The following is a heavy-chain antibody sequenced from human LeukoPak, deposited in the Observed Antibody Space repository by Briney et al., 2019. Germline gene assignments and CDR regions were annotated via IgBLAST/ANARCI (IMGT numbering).Heavy chain of an antibody. J-gene: IGHJ4*02. CDR3: ARDGPNSGSYYFDY. D-gene: IGHD1-26*01. Sequence: GRSLRLSCAASGFTFSSYGMHWVRQAPGKGLEWVAVISYDGSNKYYADSVKGRFTISRDNSKNTLYLQMNSLRAEDTAVYYCARDGPNSGSYYFDYWGQGTLVTVSS. V-gene: IGHV3-30*03. CDR2: ISYDGSNK. CDR1: GFTFSSYG.